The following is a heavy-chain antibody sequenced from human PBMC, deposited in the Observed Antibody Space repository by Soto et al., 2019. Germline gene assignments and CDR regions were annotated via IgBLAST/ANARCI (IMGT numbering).Heavy chain of an antibody. CDR1: GGSISSGGYS. CDR2: IYHSGST. V-gene: IGHV4-30-2*01. Sequence: SETLSLTCSVSGGSISSGGYSWSWIRQPPGKGLEWIGYIYHSGSTYYNPSLKSRATISVDRSKNQFSLKLSSVTAADTVVYYCARGQGGYDFWSGYSWYYYGMDVWGQGTTVTVSS. CDR3: ARGQGGYDFWSGYSWYYYGMDV. D-gene: IGHD3-3*01. J-gene: IGHJ6*01.